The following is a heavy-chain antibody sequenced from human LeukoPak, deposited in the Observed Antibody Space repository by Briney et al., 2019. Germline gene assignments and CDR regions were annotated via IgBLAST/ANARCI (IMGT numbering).Heavy chain of an antibody. CDR2: MNPNSGNT. CDR3: ARVHGSSTSLFDY. Sequence: ASVKVSCKASGYTFTNYDINWVRQATGQGLEWMGWMNPNSGNTDYAQKFQGRVTMTRDTSTSTVYMELSSLRSEDTAVYYCARVHGSSTSLFDYWGQGTLVTVSS. CDR1: GYTFTNYD. D-gene: IGHD2-2*01. J-gene: IGHJ4*02. V-gene: IGHV1-8*02.